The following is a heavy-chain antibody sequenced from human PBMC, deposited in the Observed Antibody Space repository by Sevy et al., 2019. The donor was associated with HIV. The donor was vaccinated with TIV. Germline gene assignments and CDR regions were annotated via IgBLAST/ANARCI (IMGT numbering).Heavy chain of an antibody. J-gene: IGHJ6*03. V-gene: IGHV3-72*01. CDR3: VRGPNCGVGGCQQISPYCLDV. D-gene: IGHD2-21*01. CDR1: GFAFSDHY. CDR2: IRNRPNRYTT. Sequence: GGSLRLSCAASGFAFSDHYVDWVRQAPGKGLEWVGRIRNRPNRYTTEYAASVESRFTISRDDSRHSLYLQMNSLKTEDSAGYYGVRGPNCGVGGCQQISPYCLDVWGIGATVTVSS.